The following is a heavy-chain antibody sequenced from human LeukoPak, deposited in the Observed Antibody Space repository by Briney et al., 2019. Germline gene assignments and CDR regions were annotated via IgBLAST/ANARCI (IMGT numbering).Heavy chain of an antibody. V-gene: IGHV4-4*07. CDR3: ARDSDIRGRGWFDP. J-gene: IGHJ5*02. CDR1: GGSISSYY. D-gene: IGHD3-10*01. CDR2: IYTSGST. Sequence: SETLSPTCTVSGGSISSYYWSWIRQPAGKGLEWIGRIYTSGSTNYNPSLKSRVTMSVDTSKDQFSLKLSSVTAADTAAYYCARDSDIRGRGWFDPWGQGTLVTVSS.